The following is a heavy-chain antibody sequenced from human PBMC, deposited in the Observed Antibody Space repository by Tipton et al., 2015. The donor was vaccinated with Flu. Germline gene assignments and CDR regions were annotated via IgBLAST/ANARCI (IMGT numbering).Heavy chain of an antibody. CDR1: GDSVGSDYY. V-gene: IGHV4-38-2*01. D-gene: IGHD3-10*02. CDR3: ARHTGDSVRGVIDY. CDR2: IHRSGNT. J-gene: IGHJ4*02. Sequence: TLSLTCSVSGDSVGSDYYWGWIRQPPGKGLEWLGNIHRSGNTYYNSSLQSRVTISIDRSKNQVSLRLSSVTAADTAVYYCARHTGDSVRGVIDYWGQGTLVTVSS.